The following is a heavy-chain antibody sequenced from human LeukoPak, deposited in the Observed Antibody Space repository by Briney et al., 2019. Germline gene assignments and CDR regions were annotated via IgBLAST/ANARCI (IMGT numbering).Heavy chain of an antibody. Sequence: SETLSLTCTVSGGSISSSSYYWDWVRQPPGKGLEWIGNVYYGGNTFYNSSLESRVTISVDMSKNQLSLKLSSLTAADTAVYYCARHEYSGSYYGLSWFDPWGQGTLVTVSS. D-gene: IGHD1-26*01. CDR2: VYYGGNT. J-gene: IGHJ5*02. CDR3: ARHEYSGSYYGLSWFDP. V-gene: IGHV4-39*01. CDR1: GGSISSSSYY.